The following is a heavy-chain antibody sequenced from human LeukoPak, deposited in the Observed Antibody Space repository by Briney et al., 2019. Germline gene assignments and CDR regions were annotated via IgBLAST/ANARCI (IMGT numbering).Heavy chain of an antibody. D-gene: IGHD3-22*01. J-gene: IGHJ4*02. CDR1: GFTFSSYA. Sequence: GGSLRLSCAASGFTFSSYAMSWVRQAPGKGLEWVSAISGSGGSTYYADSVKGRFTTSRDNSKNTLYLQMNSLRAEDTAVYYCAKGLHYYDSSYADYWGQGTLVTVSS. CDR2: ISGSGGST. V-gene: IGHV3-23*01. CDR3: AKGLHYYDSSYADY.